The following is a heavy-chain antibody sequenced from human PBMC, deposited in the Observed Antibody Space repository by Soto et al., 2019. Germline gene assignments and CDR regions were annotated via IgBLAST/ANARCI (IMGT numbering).Heavy chain of an antibody. CDR2: ISGGGSNI. J-gene: IGHJ4*02. CDR1: GFTFSDYY. Sequence: QVQLVESGGGLVKPGGSLRLSCAASGFTFSDYYMSWIRQAPGKGLEWVSYISGGGSNIYYPDSVKGRFSISRDNAKNSLYLQINSLRAEDTAVYYCARRSSSRNFDYWGQGTLVTVSS. CDR3: ARRSSSRNFDY. D-gene: IGHD6-13*01. V-gene: IGHV3-11*01.